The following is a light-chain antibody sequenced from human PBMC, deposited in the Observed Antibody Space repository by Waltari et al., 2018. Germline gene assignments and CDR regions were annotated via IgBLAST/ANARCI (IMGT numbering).Light chain of an antibody. V-gene: IGKV3-15*01. Sequence: ATLSCRASQSVSSNLAWYQQKPGQAPRLLIYGASTRATGIPARCSGSGSGTEFTLTISSLQSEDFAVYYCQQYNNWPPKTFGQGTKVEIK. CDR3: QQYNNWPPKT. J-gene: IGKJ1*01. CDR2: GAS. CDR1: QSVSSN.